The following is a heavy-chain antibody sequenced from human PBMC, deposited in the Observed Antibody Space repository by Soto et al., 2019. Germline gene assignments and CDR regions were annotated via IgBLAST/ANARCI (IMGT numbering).Heavy chain of an antibody. Sequence: PSETLSLTCVVYDGSLTEYDWSLVRQSPGKGLEWIGEVSRHGTSDYDPSLGSRVIMSFDTSKDQFSLTLQSVTAADTGIYYCARGQSAVDVFFPTRVTFDPWDQGTSVILSS. D-gene: IGHD1-1*01. CDR1: DGSLTEYD. J-gene: IGHJ5*02. V-gene: IGHV4-34*01. CDR2: VSRHGTS. CDR3: ARGQSAVDVFFPTRVTFDP.